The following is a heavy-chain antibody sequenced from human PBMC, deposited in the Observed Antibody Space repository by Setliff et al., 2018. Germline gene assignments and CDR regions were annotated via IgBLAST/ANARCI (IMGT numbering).Heavy chain of an antibody. Sequence: SDTLSLTCTVSGGSISSYYWSWIRQPAGEGLEWIGRIYSSGSTNYNPSLRSRVTMSVDTSKNHFSLNLTSVTAADTAVYYCARDTGDRAFDYWGQGTLVTVSS. J-gene: IGHJ4*02. V-gene: IGHV4-4*07. CDR1: GGSISSYY. D-gene: IGHD7-27*01. CDR2: IYSSGST. CDR3: ARDTGDRAFDY.